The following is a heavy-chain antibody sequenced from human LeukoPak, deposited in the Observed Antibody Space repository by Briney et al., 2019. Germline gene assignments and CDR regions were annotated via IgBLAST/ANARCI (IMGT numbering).Heavy chain of an antibody. CDR1: GGSISSSSYY. CDR3: ARRVVVTRTIDY. V-gene: IGHV4-39*01. J-gene: IGHJ4*02. D-gene: IGHD2-21*02. Sequence: PSETLSLTCTVSGGSISSSSYYRGWIRQPPGKGLEWIGSIYYGGSAYYNPSLKSRVTISVDTSKNQFSLKLSSVTAADTAAYYCARRVVVTRTIDYWGQGTLVTVSS. CDR2: IYYGGSA.